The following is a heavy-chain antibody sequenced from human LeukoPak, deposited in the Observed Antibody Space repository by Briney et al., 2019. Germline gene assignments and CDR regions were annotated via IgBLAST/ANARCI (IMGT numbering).Heavy chain of an antibody. CDR2: INSGGSST. D-gene: IGHD3-22*01. CDR1: GFTFSSYW. Sequence: GGSLRLSCAASGFTFSSYWMHWVRQAPGKGLVWVSRINSGGSSTSYADSVKGRFTISRDNAKNTLYLQMNSLRAEDTAVYYCARGTYYYDSSGYYLDYWGQGTLVTVSS. V-gene: IGHV3-74*01. CDR3: ARGTYYYDSSGYYLDY. J-gene: IGHJ4*02.